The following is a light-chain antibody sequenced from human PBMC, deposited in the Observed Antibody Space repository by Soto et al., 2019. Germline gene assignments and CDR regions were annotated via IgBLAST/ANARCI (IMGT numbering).Light chain of an antibody. CDR1: ENVDTN. J-gene: IGKJ5*01. CDR2: DAS. Sequence: EIVMTQSPATLSVSPGEGATLSCRASENVDTNLAWYQHKPGQAPRLLIYDASNRATGIPARFSGSGSGTDFTLTISSLEPEDLAVYYCQQRSNWPPITFGQGTRLEIK. CDR3: QQRSNWPPIT. V-gene: IGKV3-11*01.